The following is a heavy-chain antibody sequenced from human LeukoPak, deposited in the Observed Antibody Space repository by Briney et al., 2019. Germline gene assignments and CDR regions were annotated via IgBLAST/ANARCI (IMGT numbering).Heavy chain of an antibody. D-gene: IGHD3-10*01. Sequence: SETLSLTCAVYGGSFSGYYWSWIRQPPGKGLEWIGEINHSGSTNYNPSLKSRVTISVDTSKNQFSLKLSSVTAADTAVYYCARRRGSYYSNNWFDPWGQGTLVTVSS. CDR3: ARRRGSYYSNNWFDP. CDR2: INHSGST. CDR1: GGSFSGYY. J-gene: IGHJ5*02. V-gene: IGHV4-34*01.